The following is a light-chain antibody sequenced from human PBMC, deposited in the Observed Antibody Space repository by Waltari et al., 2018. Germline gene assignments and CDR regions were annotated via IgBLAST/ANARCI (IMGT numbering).Light chain of an antibody. CDR2: EVS. J-gene: IGLJ2*01. V-gene: IGLV2-8*01. CDR1: SSDLGGHNY. Sequence: QSALTQPPSASGSPGQSVTISCTGTSSDLGGHNYVPWYQQLPGKAPKLLIYEVSQRPPGVPDRFAGSKAGNTASLTVSGLQAEDVAYYYCGSYAGTQKFFGGGTKLTVL. CDR3: GSYAGTQKF.